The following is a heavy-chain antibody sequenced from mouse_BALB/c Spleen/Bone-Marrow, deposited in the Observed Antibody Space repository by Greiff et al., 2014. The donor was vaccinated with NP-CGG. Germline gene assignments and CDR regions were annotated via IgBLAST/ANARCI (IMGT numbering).Heavy chain of an antibody. CDR3: AAPIYYDYPLFAY. J-gene: IGHJ3*01. D-gene: IGHD2-4*01. CDR2: IWADGST. CDR1: GFSLTSYG. Sequence: VKLMESGPGLVAPSQSLSITCTVSGFSLTSYGVHWVRQPPGKGLEWLGVIWADGSTNYNSALMSRLSISKDDTKSQVFLKMNSLETNDAAMYYCAAPIYYDYPLFAYWGQGTLVTVSA. V-gene: IGHV2-9*02.